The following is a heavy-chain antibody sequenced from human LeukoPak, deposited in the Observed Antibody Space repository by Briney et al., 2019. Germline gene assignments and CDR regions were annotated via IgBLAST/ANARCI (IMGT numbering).Heavy chain of an antibody. Sequence: SDTLSLTCTVSGGSISTYYWSWIRQPPGKGLEWIGSIYYSGSTNYNPSLKSRVTISVDTSKNQVSLKLSSVTAADTAVFYCARREGSGYPFQHWGQGTLVTVS. CDR3: ARREGSGYPFQH. CDR1: GGSISTYY. CDR2: IYYSGST. V-gene: IGHV4-59*08. J-gene: IGHJ1*01. D-gene: IGHD3-3*01.